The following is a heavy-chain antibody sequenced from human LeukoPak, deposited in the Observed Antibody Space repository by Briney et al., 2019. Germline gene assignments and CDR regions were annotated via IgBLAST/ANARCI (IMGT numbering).Heavy chain of an antibody. Sequence: GGSLRLSCAASGFTVSSTYMSWVRQAPGKGLEWVANIKQDGSEKYYVDSVKGRFTISRDNAKNSLYLQMNSLRAEDTAVYYCASAGYLPVPLNYWGQGTLVTVSS. CDR1: GFTVSSTY. V-gene: IGHV3-7*03. CDR3: ASAGYLPVPLNY. J-gene: IGHJ4*02. CDR2: IKQDGSEK. D-gene: IGHD5-12*01.